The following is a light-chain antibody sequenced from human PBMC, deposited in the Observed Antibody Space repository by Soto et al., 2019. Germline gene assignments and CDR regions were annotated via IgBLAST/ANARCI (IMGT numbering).Light chain of an antibody. J-gene: IGKJ1*01. CDR1: QSVSSN. V-gene: IGKV3-15*01. CDR2: GAS. CDR3: QQYNNWPL. Sequence: EIVMTQSPAALSVSPGEGANLSCRASQSVSSNLAWYQQKPGQAPRLLIFGASTRATGIPTRFSGSGSGTEFTLTISSLQSEDFAVYYCQQYNNWPLFGQGTKVEIK.